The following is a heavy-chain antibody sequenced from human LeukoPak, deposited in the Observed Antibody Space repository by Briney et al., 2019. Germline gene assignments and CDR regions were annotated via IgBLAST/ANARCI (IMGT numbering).Heavy chain of an antibody. V-gene: IGHV3-33*01. Sequence: GGSLRLSCAASGFTFSSCGMHWVRQAPGKGLEWVAVIWYDGSNKYYADSVKGRFTISRDNSKNTLYLQMNSLRAEDTAVYYCARGPRRDGYKDAFDIWGQGTTVTVSS. CDR3: ARGPRRDGYKDAFDI. J-gene: IGHJ3*02. D-gene: IGHD5-24*01. CDR2: IWYDGSNK. CDR1: GFTFSSCG.